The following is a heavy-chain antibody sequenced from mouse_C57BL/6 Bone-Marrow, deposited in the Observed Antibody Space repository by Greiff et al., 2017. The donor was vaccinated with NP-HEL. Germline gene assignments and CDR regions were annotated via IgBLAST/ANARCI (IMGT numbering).Heavy chain of an antibody. J-gene: IGHJ1*03. V-gene: IGHV1-5*01. CDR3: TRKDTTVVYFDV. D-gene: IGHD1-1*01. CDR2: IYPGNSDT. Sequence: VQLQQSGTVLARPGASVKMSCKTSGYTFTSYWMHWVKQRPGQGLEWIGAIYPGNSDTSYNQKFKGKAKLTAVTSASTAYMELSSLTNEDSAVYYCTRKDTTVVYFDVWGTGTTVTVSS. CDR1: GYTFTSYW.